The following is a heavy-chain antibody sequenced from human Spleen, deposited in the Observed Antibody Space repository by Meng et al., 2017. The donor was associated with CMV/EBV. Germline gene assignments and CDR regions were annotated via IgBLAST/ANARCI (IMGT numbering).Heavy chain of an antibody. CDR1: GFTFSSYA. J-gene: IGHJ4*02. Sequence: GESLKISCATSGFTFSSYAMTWVRQAPGKGLEWVSAISASADRTYYADSVKGRFIISRDNSKNTVYLQMNSLRAEDTAVYYCAKAIEARPAGHFDYWGQGTLVTVSS. V-gene: IGHV3-23*01. CDR2: ISASADRT. D-gene: IGHD6-6*01. CDR3: AKAIEARPAGHFDY.